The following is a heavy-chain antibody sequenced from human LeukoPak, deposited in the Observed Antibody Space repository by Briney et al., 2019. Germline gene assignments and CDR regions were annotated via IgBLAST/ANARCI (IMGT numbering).Heavy chain of an antibody. CDR3: ARDIVYYYDSSGLDY. Sequence: GGSLRLSCAASGFTFSDYYMSWIRQAPGQGLEWVSYISSSGSTIYYADSVKGRFTISRDNAKNSLYLQMNSLRAEDTAVYYCARDIVYYYDSSGLDYWGQGTLDTVSS. V-gene: IGHV3-11*01. J-gene: IGHJ4*02. CDR1: GFTFSDYY. D-gene: IGHD3-22*01. CDR2: ISSSGSTI.